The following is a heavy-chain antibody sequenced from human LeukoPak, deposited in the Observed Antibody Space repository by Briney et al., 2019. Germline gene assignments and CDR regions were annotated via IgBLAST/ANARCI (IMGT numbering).Heavy chain of an antibody. V-gene: IGHV3-23*01. CDR2: IRQSGDIT. J-gene: IGHJ3*02. Sequence: GGSLRLSCTGSGFTFSTSGMNWVRQAPGKGLECVSSIRQSGDITYYADSVKGRFTISRDNSKNTLSLQMNSLSREDTAIYYCVRRGGSDGWGAFDIWGQGIVVTVSS. D-gene: IGHD5-24*01. CDR3: VRRGGSDGWGAFDI. CDR1: GFTFSTSG.